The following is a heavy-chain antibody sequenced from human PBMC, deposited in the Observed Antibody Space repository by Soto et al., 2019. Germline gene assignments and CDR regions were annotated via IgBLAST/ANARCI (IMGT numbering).Heavy chain of an antibody. CDR2: IYYSGST. V-gene: IGHV4-39*01. J-gene: IGHJ5*02. Sequence: QLQLQESGPGLVKPSETLSLTCTVSGGSISSSSYYWGWIRQPPGNVLEWIGSIYYSGSTYYNPSLKSRITIYVDTSNNQFSLKRSSVPSADTAVYYCATQTYSDFWSGYKSYNWFEPCGQGTLVTVSS. CDR1: GGSISSSSYY. D-gene: IGHD3-3*01. CDR3: ATQTYSDFWSGYKSYNWFEP.